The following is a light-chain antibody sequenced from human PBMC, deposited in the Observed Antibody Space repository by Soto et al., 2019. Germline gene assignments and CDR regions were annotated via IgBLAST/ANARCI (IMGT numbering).Light chain of an antibody. J-gene: IGLJ1*01. CDR3: YSYTKNATGV. V-gene: IGLV2-14*01. CDR2: EVS. CDR1: SSDVGAYNY. Sequence: QSALTQPASVSGSPGQSITISCTGTSSDVGAYNYVSWYQQHPGKAPKLMIYEVSNRPSGVSNRFSGSKSGNTASLTISGLQAEDEADYYCYSYTKNATGVFGTGTKLTVL.